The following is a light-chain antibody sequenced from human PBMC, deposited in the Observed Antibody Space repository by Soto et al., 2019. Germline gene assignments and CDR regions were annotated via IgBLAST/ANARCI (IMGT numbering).Light chain of an antibody. J-gene: IGKJ1*01. Sequence: EIVLTQSPGTLSLSPGERATLSCRASQSVSSSYLAWYQQKPGQAPRLLIYGASSRATGIPDRFSGSGSGTDFTLTISRLEPEDGAVYYCQQYGSSPGTFGQGTKVELK. CDR2: GAS. V-gene: IGKV3-20*01. CDR1: QSVSSSY. CDR3: QQYGSSPGT.